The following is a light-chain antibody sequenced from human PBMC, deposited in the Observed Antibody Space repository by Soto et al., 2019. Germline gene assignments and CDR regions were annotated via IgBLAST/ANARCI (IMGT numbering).Light chain of an antibody. CDR3: QQYNSYWT. Sequence: DFQMTQSPSTLSASVGDRVTITCRASQNIRSRLAWFQQKPGKAPKLLIYDASSLESGVPQRFSGSGSGTEFTLTISSLPTDDFSTYYCQQYNSYWTFGQGTKVE. J-gene: IGKJ1*01. V-gene: IGKV1-5*01. CDR1: QNIRSR. CDR2: DAS.